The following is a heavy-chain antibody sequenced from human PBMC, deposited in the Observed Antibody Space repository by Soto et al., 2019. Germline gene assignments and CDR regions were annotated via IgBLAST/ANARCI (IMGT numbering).Heavy chain of an antibody. J-gene: IGHJ4*02. Sequence: SETLSLTCTVSGGSISSGGYYWSWIRQHPGKGLEWIGYIYYSGSTYYNPSLKSRVTISVDTSKNQFSLKLSSVTAADTAVYYCARVTGGDYYYYFDYWGQGTLVTVSS. CDR3: ARVTGGDYYYYFDY. CDR2: IYYSGST. V-gene: IGHV4-31*03. D-gene: IGHD4-17*01. CDR1: GGSISSGGYY.